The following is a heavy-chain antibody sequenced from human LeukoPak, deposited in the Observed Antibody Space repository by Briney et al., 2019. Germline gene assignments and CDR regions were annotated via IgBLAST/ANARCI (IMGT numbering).Heavy chain of an antibody. CDR1: GGSISSHY. D-gene: IGHD2-2*02. J-gene: IGHJ3*02. Sequence: SETLSLTCTVSGGSISSHYWSWIRQPPGEGLEWIGYIYYSGSTNYNPSLKSRVTISVDTSKNQFSLKLSSVTAADTAVYYCATYCSSTSCYTVDAFDIWGQGTMVTVSS. CDR2: IYYSGST. CDR3: ATYCSSTSCYTVDAFDI. V-gene: IGHV4-59*11.